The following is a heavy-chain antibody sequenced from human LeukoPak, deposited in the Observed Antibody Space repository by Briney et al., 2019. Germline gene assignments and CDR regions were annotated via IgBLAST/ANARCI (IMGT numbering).Heavy chain of an antibody. J-gene: IGHJ4*02. CDR2: IIPIFGIA. CDR3: ARAPSSGSYFDY. Sequence: VASVKVSCKASGGTFSSYAISWVRQAPGQGLEWMGRIIPIFGIANYAQKFRGRVTITADKSTSTACMELSSLRSEDTAVYYCARAPSSGSYFDYWGQGTLVTVSS. D-gene: IGHD1-26*01. CDR1: GGTFSSYA. V-gene: IGHV1-69*04.